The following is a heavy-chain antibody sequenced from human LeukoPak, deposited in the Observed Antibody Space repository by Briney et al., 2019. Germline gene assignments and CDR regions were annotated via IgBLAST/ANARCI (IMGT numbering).Heavy chain of an antibody. CDR1: GYSISSGCY. V-gene: IGHV4-38-2*01. J-gene: IGHJ3*02. CDR3: ARVETRGAFDI. D-gene: IGHD5-18*01. CDR2: MYHSGST. Sequence: SETLSLTCAVSGYSISSGCYWGWIRQPPGKGLEWIASMYHSGSTYYNPSLKSRVTISVDTSKNHFSLKLSSVTAADTAVYYCARVETRGAFDIWGQGTMVTVSS.